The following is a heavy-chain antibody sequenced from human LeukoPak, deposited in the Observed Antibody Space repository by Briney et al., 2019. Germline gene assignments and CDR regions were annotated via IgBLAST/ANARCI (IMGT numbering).Heavy chain of an antibody. V-gene: IGHV3-9*01. D-gene: IGHD3-9*01. J-gene: IGHJ4*02. CDR2: ISWNSGSI. CDR1: GFTFDDYA. Sequence: GGSLRLSCAASGFTFDDYAMHWVRQAPGKGLEWVSGISWNSGSIGYADSVKGRFTISRDNAKNSLYLQMNSLRAEDTAVYYCANGGGYYDILTGYFFPFFYWGQGTLVTVSS. CDR3: ANGGGYYDILTGYFFPFFY.